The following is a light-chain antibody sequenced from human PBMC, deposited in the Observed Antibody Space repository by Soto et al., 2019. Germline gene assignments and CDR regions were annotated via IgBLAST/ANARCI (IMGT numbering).Light chain of an antibody. V-gene: IGLV2-14*01. Sequence: ALTQPASVSGSPGQSITISCTGTSSDVGGYNYVSWYQQHPGKAPKLMIYEVSNRPSGVSNRFSGSKSGNTASLTISGLQAEDEADYYCSSYTSSSTLVFGTGT. CDR2: EVS. CDR3: SSYTSSSTLV. CDR1: SSDVGGYNY. J-gene: IGLJ1*01.